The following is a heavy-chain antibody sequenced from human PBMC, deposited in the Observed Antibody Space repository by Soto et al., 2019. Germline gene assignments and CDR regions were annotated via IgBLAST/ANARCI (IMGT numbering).Heavy chain of an antibody. V-gene: IGHV4-34*01. CDR1: GGSFSGYS. D-gene: IGHD1-26*01. CDR3: ARGAKTVGATKGGRPGHRYIQH. CDR2: NNHSGST. J-gene: IGHJ1*01. Sequence: ASETLSLTCAVYGGSFSGYSWTWIRQSPGKGLEWIGQNNHSGSTNSNPSLKSRVTISLVTSKNQFSLELTSVTAADTAVYYCARGAKTVGATKGGRPGHRYIQHWGQGTLVTVSS.